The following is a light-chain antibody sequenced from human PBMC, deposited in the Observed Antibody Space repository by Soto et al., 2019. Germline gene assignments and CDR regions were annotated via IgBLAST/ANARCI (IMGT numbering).Light chain of an antibody. CDR2: DVS. Sequence: QSPLTQPRSVSGSPGQSVTISCTGTISDVGTYDFVSWYQQHPGKAPRLMIFDVSERPSGVPDRFSGSKSGNTASLTISGLQAEDEADYYCCLYAVTFHVFGTGTKAPS. V-gene: IGLV2-11*01. CDR3: CLYAVTFHV. CDR1: ISDVGTYDF. J-gene: IGLJ1*01.